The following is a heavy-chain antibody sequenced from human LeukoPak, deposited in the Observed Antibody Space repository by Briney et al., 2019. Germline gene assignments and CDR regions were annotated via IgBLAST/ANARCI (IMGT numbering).Heavy chain of an antibody. CDR1: GGSISSYY. Sequence: KTSETLSLTCTVSGGSISSYYWSWIRQPPGKGLEWIGYIYYSGSTNYNPSLKSRVTISVDTSKNQFSLKLSSVTAADTAVYYCAREVGYFDYWGQGTLVTVSS. CDR2: IYYSGST. CDR3: AREVGYFDY. V-gene: IGHV4-59*01. D-gene: IGHD1-26*01. J-gene: IGHJ4*02.